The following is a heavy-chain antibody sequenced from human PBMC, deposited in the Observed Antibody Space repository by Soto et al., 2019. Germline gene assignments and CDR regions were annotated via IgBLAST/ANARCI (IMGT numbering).Heavy chain of an antibody. Sequence: GGSLRLSGQASGFNFDNYGMHWVSQAPGKGLEWVAVITYDGSFQYYADSVKGRFTISRDNSKNTLFLHLNTLKPEDTAVYHCAKDRVGGTFYTPLGFWGQGTLVTVSS. CDR2: ITYDGSFQ. V-gene: IGHV3-30*18. CDR1: GFNFDNYG. J-gene: IGHJ4*02. CDR3: AKDRVGGTFYTPLGF. D-gene: IGHD1-7*01.